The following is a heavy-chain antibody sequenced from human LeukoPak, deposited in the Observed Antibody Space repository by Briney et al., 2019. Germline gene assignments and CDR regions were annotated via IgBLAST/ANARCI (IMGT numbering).Heavy chain of an antibody. D-gene: IGHD3-22*01. CDR3: AREGLDSSGSDAFDI. CDR2: ISYDGSNK. J-gene: IGHJ3*02. Sequence: GGSLRLSCAASGFTFSSYAMHWVRQAPGKGLEWVAVISYDGSNKYYADSVKGRFTISRDNSKNTLYLQMNSLRAEDTAVYYCAREGLDSSGSDAFDIWGQGTMVTVSS. CDR1: GFTFSSYA. V-gene: IGHV3-30*04.